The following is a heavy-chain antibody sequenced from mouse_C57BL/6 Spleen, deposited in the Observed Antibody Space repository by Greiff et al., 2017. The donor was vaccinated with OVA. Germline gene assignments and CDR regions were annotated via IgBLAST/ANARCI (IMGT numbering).Heavy chain of an antibody. Sequence: QVQLQQSGPELVKPGASVKLSCKASGYTFTSYDINWVKQRPGQGLEWIGWLYPRDGSHKYNEKFKGTATLTVATSSSTSYIALHSLTSDDSAVSFCSRCDSDSSLYAIAYWGQGTSVTVSS. CDR1: GYTFTSYD. J-gene: IGHJ4*01. CDR3: SRCDSDSSLYAIAY. V-gene: IGHV1-85*01. CDR2: LYPRDGSH. D-gene: IGHD1-1*01.